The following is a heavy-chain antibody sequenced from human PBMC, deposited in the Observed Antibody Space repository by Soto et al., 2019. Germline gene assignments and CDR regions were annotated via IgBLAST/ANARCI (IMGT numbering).Heavy chain of an antibody. CDR2: IYPGDSDT. D-gene: IGHD2-2*01. V-gene: IGHV5-51*01. CDR1: GYSFTTYW. J-gene: IGHJ3*02. Sequence: LGESLKISCKGSGYSFTTYWIGWVRQMPGKGLEWMGIIYPGDSDTRYSPSFQGQVTISADKSISTAYLQWSSLKASDTAMYYCARLIGYCSSTTCNGAFDIWGQGTMVTVSS. CDR3: ARLIGYCSSTTCNGAFDI.